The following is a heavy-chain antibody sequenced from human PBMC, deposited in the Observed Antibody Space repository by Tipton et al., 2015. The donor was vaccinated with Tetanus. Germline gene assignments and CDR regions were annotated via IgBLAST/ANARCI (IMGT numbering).Heavy chain of an antibody. Sequence: TLSLTCTVSGASISSSRRFDCGWIRQPPGKGLEWIGHISNGNPDYSPSLKSRVTLSVDTSKNQFYLELRSETAADTGVYYCARGITDGYNRRFDYWGRGILVAVSP. V-gene: IGHV4-39*07. CDR3: ARGITDGYNRRFDY. CDR2: ISNGNP. J-gene: IGHJ4*01. CDR1: GASISSSRRFD. D-gene: IGHD5-24*01.